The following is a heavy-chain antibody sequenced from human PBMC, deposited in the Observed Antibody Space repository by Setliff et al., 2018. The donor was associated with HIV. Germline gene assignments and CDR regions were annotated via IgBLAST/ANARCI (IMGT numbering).Heavy chain of an antibody. V-gene: IGHV1-18*01. Sequence: ASVKVSCKASGYTFTSYGISWVRQAPGQGLEWMGWISAYNGNTNYAQKLQGRVTMTTDTSTSTAYMELRSLRSDDTAVYYCARDSLRGYNYDFVDTWGQGTLVTVSS. D-gene: IGHD5-18*01. CDR3: ARDSLRGYNYDFVDT. CDR2: ISAYNGNT. J-gene: IGHJ4*02. CDR1: GYTFTSYG.